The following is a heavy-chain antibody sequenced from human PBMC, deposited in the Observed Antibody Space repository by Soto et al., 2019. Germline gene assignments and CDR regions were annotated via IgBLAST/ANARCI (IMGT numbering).Heavy chain of an antibody. D-gene: IGHD6-6*01. V-gene: IGHV4-34*01. J-gene: IGHJ6*03. CDR3: ARRYSSSGNYMDV. CDR2: INHSGST. Sequence: SETLSLTCAVYGGSFSGYYWSWIRQPPGKGLEWIGEINHSGSTNYNPSLKSRVTISVDTSKNQFSLKLSSVTAADTAVYYCARRYSSSGNYMDVWGKGTTVTVSS. CDR1: GGSFSGYY.